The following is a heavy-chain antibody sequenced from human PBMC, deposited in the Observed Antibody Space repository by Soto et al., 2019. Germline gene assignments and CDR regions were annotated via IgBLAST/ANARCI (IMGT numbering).Heavy chain of an antibody. Sequence: EVQLVESGGGLIQPGGSLRLSCAASGFAVSSKYMTWVRQAPGKALEWVSVIYGGGTTYYADSVKGRFTISRDTSKNTLYLQMNSLRAEDTAVYYCVQTTGWPGFDFWGQGTLVTVSS. CDR2: IYGGGTT. D-gene: IGHD6-19*01. CDR1: GFAVSSKY. CDR3: VQTTGWPGFDF. V-gene: IGHV3-53*01. J-gene: IGHJ4*02.